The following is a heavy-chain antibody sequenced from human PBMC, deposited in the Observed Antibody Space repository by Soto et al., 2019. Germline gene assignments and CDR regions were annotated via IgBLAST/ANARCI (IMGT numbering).Heavy chain of an antibody. Sequence: GGSLRLSCAASTLNFNVYWIHWVRQAPGKGLVWVSRIKSDGVFINVADSLKGRFTVFRDSASHTLHLQMNSLRAEDTAVYYCAKEGSSGWYYFDYWGQGTLVTVSS. V-gene: IGHV3-74*01. CDR1: TLNFNVYW. J-gene: IGHJ4*02. CDR3: AKEGSSGWYYFDY. D-gene: IGHD6-19*01. CDR2: IKSDGVFI.